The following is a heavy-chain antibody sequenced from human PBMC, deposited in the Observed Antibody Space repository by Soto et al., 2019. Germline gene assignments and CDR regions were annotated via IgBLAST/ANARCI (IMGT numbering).Heavy chain of an antibody. J-gene: IGHJ6*02. D-gene: IGHD4-17*01. Sequence: ASVKVSCKASGGTFSSYAISWVRQAPGQGLEWMGGIIPILGIANYAQKFQGRVTITADKSTSKAYMELSSLRSEDTAVYYCARGPSTVTTSWTNYYYGMDVWGQGTTVTVSS. CDR1: GGTFSSYA. V-gene: IGHV1-69*10. CDR2: IIPILGIA. CDR3: ARGPSTVTTSWTNYYYGMDV.